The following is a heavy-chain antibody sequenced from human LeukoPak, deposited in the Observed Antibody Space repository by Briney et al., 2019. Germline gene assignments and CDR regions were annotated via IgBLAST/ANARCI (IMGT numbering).Heavy chain of an antibody. CDR2: ISAYNGNT. D-gene: IGHD3-3*01. CDR3: ARAGETIFGAPNWFDP. V-gene: IGHV1-18*01. CDR1: GYTFTSYG. Sequence: ASVKVSCKASGYTFTSYGISWVRQTPGQGLEWMGWISAYNGNTNYAQKLQGRVTMTTDTSTSTAYMELRSLRSDDTAVYYCARAGETIFGAPNWFDPWGQGTLVTVSS. J-gene: IGHJ5*02.